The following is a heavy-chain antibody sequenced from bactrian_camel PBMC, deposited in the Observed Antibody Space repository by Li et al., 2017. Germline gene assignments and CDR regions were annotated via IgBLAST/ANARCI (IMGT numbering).Heavy chain of an antibody. CDR2: IDSDGST. J-gene: IGHJ4*01. CDR1: RYTVSNYC. D-gene: IGHD2*01. V-gene: IGHV3S53*01. Sequence: HVQLVESGGGSVQSGGSLRLSCAASRYTVSNYCMGWFRQAPGKEREGVAVIDSDGSTSYLDSVKGRFTISRDNAKNTLYLQMSSLKPEDTAMYYCAADPWRRSRCLAVLTATPWMGQGTQVTVS.